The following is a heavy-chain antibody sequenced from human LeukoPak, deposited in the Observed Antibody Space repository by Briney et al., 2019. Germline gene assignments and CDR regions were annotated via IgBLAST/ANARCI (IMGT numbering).Heavy chain of an antibody. CDR3: ARDPDYGSGSYYNSHAFGI. D-gene: IGHD3-10*01. V-gene: IGHV1-46*01. J-gene: IGHJ3*02. Sequence: ASVKVSCKASGYTFTSYYMHWVRQAPGQGLEWMGIINPSGGSTSYAQKFQGRVTMTRDTSTSTVYMELSSLRSEDTAVYYCARDPDYGSGSYYNSHAFGIWGQGTMVTVSS. CDR1: GYTFTSYY. CDR2: INPSGGST.